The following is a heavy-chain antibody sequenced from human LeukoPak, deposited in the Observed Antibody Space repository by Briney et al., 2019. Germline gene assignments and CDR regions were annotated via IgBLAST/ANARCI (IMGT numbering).Heavy chain of an antibody. CDR1: GFTFSSYG. D-gene: IGHD3-22*01. CDR3: AKRRYDSSGHFDS. CDR2: ISGSGSYT. Sequence: GGSLRLSCAASGFTFSSYGMSWVRQAPGKGLEWVSAISGSGSYTDYADSVKGRFTISKDNSKNTLYMRMSSLRAEDTAVYYCAKRRYDSSGHFDSWGQGTLVTVSS. V-gene: IGHV3-23*01. J-gene: IGHJ4*02.